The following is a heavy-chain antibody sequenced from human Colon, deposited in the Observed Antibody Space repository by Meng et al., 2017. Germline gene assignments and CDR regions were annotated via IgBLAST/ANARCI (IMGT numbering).Heavy chain of an antibody. Sequence: GGSLRLSCAASGFTFDDYAMSWVRQVPGKGLEWISGINWNGATPSYADSVKGRFIISRDNAKSSLSLQMNSLRAEDTALYFCARDDEGFHHWGQGTLVTVSS. CDR2: INWNGATP. V-gene: IGHV3-20*04. CDR3: ARDDEGFHH. J-gene: IGHJ1*01. CDR1: GFTFDDYA.